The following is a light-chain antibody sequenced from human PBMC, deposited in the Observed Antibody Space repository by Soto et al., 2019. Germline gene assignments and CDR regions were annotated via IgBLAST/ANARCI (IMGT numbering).Light chain of an antibody. CDR1: RGDVGGFAL. CDR2: DVS. CDR3: CSYGRSTTYG. V-gene: IGLV2-23*02. J-gene: IGLJ1*01. Sequence: QSALTQPASVSGSPGQSITISCPGTRGDVGGFALVSWYQHHPGRAPTLMFYDVSRRPSGVSNRFSGSKSGNPASLTSSGLQAEDEAEYYCCSYGRSTTYGFGTGTKLTGL.